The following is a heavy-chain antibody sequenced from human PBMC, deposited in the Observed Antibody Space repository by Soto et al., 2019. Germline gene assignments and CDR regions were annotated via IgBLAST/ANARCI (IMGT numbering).Heavy chain of an antibody. V-gene: IGHV1-18*03. Sequence: QVQLVQSGAEVKKPGASVKVSCKASGYTFTSYGISWVRQAPGQGLEWVGRISTYNGNTKYAQKVQGRVTVTTDTSTSTAYMELRSLGSDDMAVYYCARDPQYSTSSQVFDYWGQGTLVTVSS. CDR3: ARDPQYSTSSQVFDY. CDR2: ISTYNGNT. CDR1: GYTFTSYG. J-gene: IGHJ4*02. D-gene: IGHD6-6*01.